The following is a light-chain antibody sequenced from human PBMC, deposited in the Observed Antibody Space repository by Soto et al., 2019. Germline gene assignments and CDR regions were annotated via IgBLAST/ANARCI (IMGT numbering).Light chain of an antibody. CDR3: QKYNNAPPGT. V-gene: IGKV1-27*01. J-gene: IGKJ3*01. CDR2: AAS. Sequence: DIQMTQSPSSLSASVGDRVTITCRASQGISNYLAWYQQKPGKVPKLLIYAASTLQSGVPSRFSGSGSGTDFTLTISSLQPEDVATYYCQKYNNAPPGTFGPGTKVDIK. CDR1: QGISNY.